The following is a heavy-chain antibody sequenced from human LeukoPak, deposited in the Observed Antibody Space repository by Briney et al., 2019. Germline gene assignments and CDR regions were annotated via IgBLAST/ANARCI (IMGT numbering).Heavy chain of an antibody. V-gene: IGHV4-34*01. Sequence: SETLSLTCAVYAGSFSNYYWSWIRQPPGKGLEWIGEIYHSGSTNYNPSLKSRVTISVDTSKNQFSLKLSSVAAADTAMYYCARGSFDYGDYQIFDYWGQGTLVTVSS. CDR1: AGSFSNYY. D-gene: IGHD4-17*01. CDR2: IYHSGST. CDR3: ARGSFDYGDYQIFDY. J-gene: IGHJ4*02.